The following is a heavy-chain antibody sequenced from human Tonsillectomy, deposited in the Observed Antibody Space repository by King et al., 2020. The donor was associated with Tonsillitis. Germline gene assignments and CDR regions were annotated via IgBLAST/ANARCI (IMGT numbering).Heavy chain of an antibody. CDR1: GSSVSSTYC. CDR3: ARDGTGWSRED. J-gene: IGHJ4*02. V-gene: IGHV4-38-2*02. CDR2: VCHDGIT. Sequence: VQLQESGPELVKPSETLSLTCTLSGSSVSSTYCWDWLRQPPGKGLEWIGTVCHDGITYYNPSLKSRVTMFLLPSKKQFSLTLRAVTAADTALYYCARDGTGWSREDWGQGTLVTVSS. D-gene: IGHD6-19*01.